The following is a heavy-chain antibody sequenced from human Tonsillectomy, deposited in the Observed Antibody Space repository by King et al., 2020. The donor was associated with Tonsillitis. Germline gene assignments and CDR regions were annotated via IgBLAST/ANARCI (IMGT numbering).Heavy chain of an antibody. Sequence: VQLVESGGGVVQPGRSLRLACAASGFTFSSYGMHWVRQAPGXGLEWVAIISYDGRNKYYADSVKGRXTXSRDKSKNTXYLQMNSXRAXDTXVYYCAXDPXAGDYASGGSYSGTYFDYWGLXTXVTVXX. CDR2: ISYDGRNK. CDR1: GFTFSSYG. J-gene: IGHJ4*02. CDR3: AXDPXAGDYASGGSYSGTYFDY. D-gene: IGHD3-22*01. V-gene: IGHV3-30*03.